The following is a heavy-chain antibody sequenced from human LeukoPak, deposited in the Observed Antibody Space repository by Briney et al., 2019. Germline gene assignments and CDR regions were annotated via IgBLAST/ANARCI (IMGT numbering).Heavy chain of an antibody. CDR3: ARDSYYDSSGPFW. CDR2: IKQDGSEK. CDR1: GFTVSSNY. D-gene: IGHD3-22*01. V-gene: IGHV3-7*01. Sequence: GGSLRLSCAASGFTVSSNYMSWVRQAPGKGLEWVANIKQDGSEKYYVDSVKGRFTISRDNAKNSLYLQMNSLRAEDTAVYYCARDSYYDSSGPFWWGQGTLVTVSS. J-gene: IGHJ4*02.